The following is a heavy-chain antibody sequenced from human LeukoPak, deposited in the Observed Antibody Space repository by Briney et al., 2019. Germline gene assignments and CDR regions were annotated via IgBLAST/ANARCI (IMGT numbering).Heavy chain of an antibody. V-gene: IGHV1-69*02. CDR3: ARGGTPAVGTYYYYDGMDV. CDR2: IIPILGIA. J-gene: IGHJ6*02. Sequence: GASVKVSCMASGATFNNYSISWVRQAPGQGLECVGRIIPILGIANYTQKFQGRVTITADKSTSTTYMELSSLRSEDTAVYYCARGGTPAVGTYYYYDGMDVWGQGTTVTVS. D-gene: IGHD1-26*01. CDR1: GATFNNYS.